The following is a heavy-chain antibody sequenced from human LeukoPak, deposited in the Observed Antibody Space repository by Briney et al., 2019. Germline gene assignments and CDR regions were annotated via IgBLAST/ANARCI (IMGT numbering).Heavy chain of an antibody. V-gene: IGHV3-20*04. CDR1: GFTFSSYA. D-gene: IGHD6-19*01. Sequence: SGGSLRLSCAASGFTFSSYAMSWARQAPGKGLEWVSGINWDGGSTGYADSVKGRFTITRDNAKNFLYLQMNSLRAEDTALYYCARTVSSAGWSDDAFDIWGQGTMVTVSS. J-gene: IGHJ3*02. CDR2: INWDGGST. CDR3: ARTVSSAGWSDDAFDI.